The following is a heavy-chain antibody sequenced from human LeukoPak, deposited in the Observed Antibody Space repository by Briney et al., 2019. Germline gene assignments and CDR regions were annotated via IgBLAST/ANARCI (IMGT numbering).Heavy chain of an antibody. J-gene: IGHJ1*01. Sequence: PGGSLRLSCAGSGFTFNSYAMSWVRQTPGKGLEWVSGISGSGGSTYYADSVTGRFTISRDSSKNTLYLQMDSLRAEDTAVYYCAKGITMIVVVTEYFQHWGQGTLVTVSS. D-gene: IGHD3-22*01. CDR1: GFTFNSYA. CDR3: AKGITMIVVVTEYFQH. V-gene: IGHV3-23*01. CDR2: ISGSGGST.